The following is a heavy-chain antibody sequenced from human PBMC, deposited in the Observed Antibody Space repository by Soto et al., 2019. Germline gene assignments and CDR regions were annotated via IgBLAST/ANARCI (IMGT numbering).Heavy chain of an antibody. D-gene: IGHD3-3*01. J-gene: IGHJ4*02. Sequence: GASVKVSCKASGYTFTSYGISWVRQAPGQGLEWMGWISAYNGNTNYAQKLQGRVTMTTDTSTSTAYMELRSLRSDDTAVYYCARDGEGRSITIFGVANFDYWGQGTLVTVSS. CDR2: ISAYNGNT. CDR1: GYTFTSYG. CDR3: ARDGEGRSITIFGVANFDY. V-gene: IGHV1-18*01.